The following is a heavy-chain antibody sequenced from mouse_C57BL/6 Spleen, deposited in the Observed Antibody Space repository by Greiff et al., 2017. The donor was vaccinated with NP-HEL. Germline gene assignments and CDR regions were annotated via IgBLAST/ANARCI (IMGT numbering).Heavy chain of an antibody. D-gene: IGHD1-1*01. CDR1: GYTFTSYW. CDR2: IDPSDSYT. J-gene: IGHJ4*01. CDR3: ARLNYYGSSYDYAMDY. V-gene: IGHV1-59*01. Sequence: QVQLQQPGAELVRPGTSVKLSCKASGYTFTSYWMHWVKQRPGQGLEWIGVIDPSDSYTNYNQKFKGKATLTVDTSSSTAYMQLSSLTSEDSAVYYCARLNYYGSSYDYAMDYWGQGTSVTVSS.